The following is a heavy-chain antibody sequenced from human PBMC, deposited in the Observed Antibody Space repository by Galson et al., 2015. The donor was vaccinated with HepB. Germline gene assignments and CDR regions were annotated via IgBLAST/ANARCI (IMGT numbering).Heavy chain of an antibody. V-gene: IGHV3-21*06. D-gene: IGHD3-9*01. Sequence: SLRLSCAVSGFTFSDFSMNWVRQAPGKGLEWISSISSRDNYIYYADSVKGRFTISRDNAKNLLFLQMNSLRAEDTAVYYCARDLGLQYFEYYFAYWGQGTLVTVSS. J-gene: IGHJ4*02. CDR3: ARDLGLQYFEYYFAY. CDR2: ISSRDNYI. CDR1: GFTFSDFS.